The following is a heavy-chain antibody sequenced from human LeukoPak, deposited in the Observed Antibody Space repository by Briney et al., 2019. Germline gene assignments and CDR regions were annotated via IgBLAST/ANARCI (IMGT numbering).Heavy chain of an antibody. CDR2: IYYSGST. V-gene: IGHV4-39*01. CDR3: ARRIGGWELDY. J-gene: IGHJ4*02. Sequence: NPSETLSLTCAVSGGSISSGDYYWGWIRQPPGKGLEWIGSIYYSGSTHYNPSLKSRVTISVDTSKNQFSLNLSSVTAADTAVYYCARRIGGWELDYWGQGTLVTVSS. CDR1: GGSISSGDYY. D-gene: IGHD1-1*01.